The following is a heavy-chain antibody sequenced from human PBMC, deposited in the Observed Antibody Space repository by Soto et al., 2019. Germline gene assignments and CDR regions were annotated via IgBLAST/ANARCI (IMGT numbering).Heavy chain of an antibody. V-gene: IGHV1-18*01. J-gene: IGHJ4*02. CDR3: GSVNSYPWCGGDCYSGIYFGH. D-gene: IGHD2-21*01. CDR2: ISAYNGNT. Sequence: QVQLVQSGAEVKKPGASVKVSCKASGYTFTSYGISWVRQAPGQGLEWMGWISAYNGNTNYAQKLKGRVSMPTDTSTSTVYMELRSLRSDDTAVYYCGSVNSYPWCGGDCYSGIYFGHWGQGTLVPVSS. CDR1: GYTFTSYG.